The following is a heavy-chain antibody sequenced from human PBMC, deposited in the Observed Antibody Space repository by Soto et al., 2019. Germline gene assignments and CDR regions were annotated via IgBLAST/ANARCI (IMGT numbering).Heavy chain of an antibody. Sequence: SETLSVTCTVSGGSISSGGYYWSWIRQHPGKGLEWIGYIYYSGSTYYNPSLKSRVTISVDTSKNQFSLKLSSVTAADTAVYYCARGQAYSSSRAYYFDYWGQGTLVTVSS. D-gene: IGHD6-6*01. CDR3: ARGQAYSSSRAYYFDY. CDR2: IYYSGST. V-gene: IGHV4-31*03. CDR1: GGSISSGGYY. J-gene: IGHJ4*02.